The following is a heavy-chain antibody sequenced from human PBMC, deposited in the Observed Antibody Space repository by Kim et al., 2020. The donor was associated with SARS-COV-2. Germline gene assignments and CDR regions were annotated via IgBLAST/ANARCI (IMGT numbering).Heavy chain of an antibody. CDR2: IYYSGST. Sequence: SETLSLTCTVSGGSISSSSYYWGWIRQPPGKGLEWIGSIYYSGSTYYNPSLKSRVTISVDTSKNQFSLKLSSVTAADTAVYYCARQYYDILTGYSDYWGQGTLVTVSS. V-gene: IGHV4-39*01. D-gene: IGHD3-9*01. CDR3: ARQYYDILTGYSDY. J-gene: IGHJ4*02. CDR1: GGSISSSSYY.